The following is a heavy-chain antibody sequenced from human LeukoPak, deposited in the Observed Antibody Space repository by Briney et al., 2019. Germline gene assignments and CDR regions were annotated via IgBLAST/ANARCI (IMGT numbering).Heavy chain of an antibody. D-gene: IGHD3-16*02. V-gene: IGHV4-34*01. CDR2: INHSGST. J-gene: IGHJ4*02. CDR1: GGSFSGYY. CDR3: ATSRPIYDYVWGSYRQHYFDY. Sequence: ASETLSLTCAVYGGSFSGYYWSWIRQPPGKGLEWIGEINHSGSTSYNPSLKSRVTISVDTSKNQFSLKLSSVTAADTAVYYCATSRPIYDYVWGSYRQHYFDYWGQGTLVTVSS.